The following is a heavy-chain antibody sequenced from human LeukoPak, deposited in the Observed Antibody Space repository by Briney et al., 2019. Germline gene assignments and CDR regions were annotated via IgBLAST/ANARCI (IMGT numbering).Heavy chain of an antibody. Sequence: WGSVSLSCAASGFTFSRYWMHWVRQGPGKGLVWVSRINTDGSSTSYADSVKGRFTISRDNAKNTLYLQMNSLRAEDTAVYYCASGHYCSGSGCRDYWGQGTLVTVSS. CDR1: GFTFSRYW. CDR3: ASGHYCSGSGCRDY. V-gene: IGHV3-74*01. D-gene: IGHD2-15*01. CDR2: INTDGSST. J-gene: IGHJ4*02.